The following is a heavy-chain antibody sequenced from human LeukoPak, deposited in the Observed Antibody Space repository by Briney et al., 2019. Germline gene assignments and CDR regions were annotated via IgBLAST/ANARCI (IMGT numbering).Heavy chain of an antibody. V-gene: IGHV3-7*01. CDR3: ARDRGVYCTNGVCYNNWFDP. CDR2: IKQDGSEK. J-gene: IGHJ5*02. CDR1: EFTLSYFW. D-gene: IGHD2-8*01. Sequence: GGSLRLSCTASEFTLSYFWMSWVRQAPGKGLEWVANIKQDGSEKYYVDSVKGRFTISRDNAKNSLYLQMNSLRAEDTAVYYCARDRGVYCTNGVCYNNWFDPWGQGTLVTVSS.